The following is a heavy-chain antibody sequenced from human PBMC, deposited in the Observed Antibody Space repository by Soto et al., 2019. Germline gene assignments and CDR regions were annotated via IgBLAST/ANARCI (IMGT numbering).Heavy chain of an antibody. D-gene: IGHD3-22*01. J-gene: IGHJ4*02. Sequence: SVKVSFKPSGGTFSSDAITWVRQAPGQGLEWMGGIIPLFGTINYAQKFQGRVTITADKSTTTAYMELISLRSDDTAVYYCARDKSADSSGYLYYFDYWGQGTLVTVSS. CDR1: GGTFSSDA. CDR3: ARDKSADSSGYLYYFDY. V-gene: IGHV1-69*06. CDR2: IIPLFGTI.